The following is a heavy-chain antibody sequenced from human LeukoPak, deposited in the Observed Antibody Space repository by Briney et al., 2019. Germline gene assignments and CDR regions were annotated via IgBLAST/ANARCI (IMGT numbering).Heavy chain of an antibody. CDR2: IYHSGST. D-gene: IGHD6-25*01. J-gene: IGHJ4*02. CDR3: ARFRRAAAFDY. CDR1: GYSISSGYY. V-gene: IGHV4-38-2*02. Sequence: PSETLSLTCTVSGYSISSGYYWGWIRQPPGKGLEWIGSIYHSGSTYYNPSLKSRVTISVDTSKNQFSLKLSSVTAADTAVYYCARFRRAAAFDYWGQGTLVTVSS.